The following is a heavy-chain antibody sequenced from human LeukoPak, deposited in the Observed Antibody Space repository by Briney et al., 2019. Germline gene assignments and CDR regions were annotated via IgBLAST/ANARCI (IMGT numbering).Heavy chain of an antibody. J-gene: IGHJ1*01. CDR1: GFTVSSNY. V-gene: IGHV3-66*01. CDR3: ARDLPDYDILTGYHSLQH. CDR2: IYSGGST. D-gene: IGHD3-9*01. Sequence: PGGSLRLSCAASGFTVSSNYMSWVRQAPGKGLEWVSVIYSGGSTYYADSVKGRFTISRDNSKNTLYLQMNSLRAEDTAVYYCARDLPDYDILTGYHSLQHWGQGTLVTVSS.